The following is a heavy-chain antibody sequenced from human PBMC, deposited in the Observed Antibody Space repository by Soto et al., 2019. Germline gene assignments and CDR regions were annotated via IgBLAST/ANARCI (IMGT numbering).Heavy chain of an antibody. CDR2: IYYSGST. CDR1: GGSISSYY. CDR3: ARELVVVPAASTGDFYYYMDV. J-gene: IGHJ6*03. D-gene: IGHD2-2*01. Sequence: SETLSLTCTVSGGSISSYYWSWIRQPPGKGLEWIGYIYYSGSTNYNPSLKSRVTISVDTSKNQFSLKLSSVTAADTAVYYCARELVVVPAASTGDFYYYMDVWGKGTTVTVSS. V-gene: IGHV4-59*01.